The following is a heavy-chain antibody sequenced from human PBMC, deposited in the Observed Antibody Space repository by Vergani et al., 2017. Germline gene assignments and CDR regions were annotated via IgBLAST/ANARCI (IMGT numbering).Heavy chain of an antibody. J-gene: IGHJ4*02. CDR2: ISTTSDTI. D-gene: IGHD6-19*01. Sequence: DVQLVESGGDLVQPGGSLRLSCAASGFTFSSYSMNWFRQAPGKGLEWISYISTTSDTIYYADSVRGRFTISRDNAKNSLYLEMNSLRVEDTAVYFCARSLVAGKGGYWGQGTRVAVSS. CDR1: GFTFSSYS. CDR3: ARSLVAGKGGY. V-gene: IGHV3-48*01.